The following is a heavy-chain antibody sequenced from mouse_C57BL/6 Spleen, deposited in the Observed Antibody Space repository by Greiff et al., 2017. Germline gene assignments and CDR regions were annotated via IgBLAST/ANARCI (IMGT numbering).Heavy chain of an antibody. CDR1: GYTFTEYT. J-gene: IGHJ1*03. Sequence: QVQLQQSGAELVKPGASVKLSCKASGYTFTEYTIHWVKQRYGPGLEWIVWFDPVSGSIKYHAKLNDKATLTAYKSYSTVYVELSRLTSVDSAGYYCSRHEDYYISSYLYFDVWGTGTTVTVSS. CDR3: SRHEDYYISSYLYFDV. D-gene: IGHD1-1*01. V-gene: IGHV1-62-2*01. CDR2: FDPVSGSI.